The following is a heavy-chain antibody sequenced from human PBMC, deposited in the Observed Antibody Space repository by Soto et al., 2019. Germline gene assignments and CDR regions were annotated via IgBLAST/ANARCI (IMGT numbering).Heavy chain of an antibody. J-gene: IGHJ4*02. Sequence: QVQLVQSGAEVKKPGASVKVSCKASGYTFTSYGISWVRQAPGQGLEWMGWISAYNGNTNYAQKLQGRVTITTDTSTSTAYMELRSLRSDDTAVYYCARDPASGWSSYYFDYWGQGTLVTVSS. CDR2: ISAYNGNT. D-gene: IGHD6-19*01. V-gene: IGHV1-18*01. CDR3: ARDPASGWSSYYFDY. CDR1: GYTFTSYG.